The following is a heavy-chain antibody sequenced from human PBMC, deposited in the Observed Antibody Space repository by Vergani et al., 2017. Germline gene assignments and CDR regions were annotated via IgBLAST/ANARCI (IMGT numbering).Heavy chain of an antibody. Sequence: QVRLQESGPGLVKPSETLSLTCTVSGGSISSYYWSWIRQPPGKGLEWIGYIYYSGSTNYNPSLKSRVTISVDTSKNQFSLKLSSVTAADTAVYYCARGLETGIAARYYYMDVWGKXP. CDR2: IYYSGST. J-gene: IGHJ6*03. CDR1: GGSISSYY. CDR3: ARGLETGIAARYYYMDV. V-gene: IGHV4-59*01. D-gene: IGHD6-6*01.